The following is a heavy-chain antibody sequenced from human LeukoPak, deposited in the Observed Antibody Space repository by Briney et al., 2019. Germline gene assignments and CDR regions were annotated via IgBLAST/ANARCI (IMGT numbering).Heavy chain of an antibody. V-gene: IGHV4-4*02. D-gene: IGHD6-25*01. Sequence: SETLSLTCGVSGGSVSSTNWWTWIRQPPGKGLEWIGEVHLDGGTNFNPSLKSRLTMSVDLSENHVSLKLTSVTAADTAVYYCAREGGFYRPLDYSGQGTLVTVSS. CDR1: GGSVSSTNW. J-gene: IGHJ4*02. CDR3: AREGGFYRPLDY. CDR2: VHLDGGT.